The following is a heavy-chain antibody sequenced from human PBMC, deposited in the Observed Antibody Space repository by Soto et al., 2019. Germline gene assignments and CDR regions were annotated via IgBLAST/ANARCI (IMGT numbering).Heavy chain of an antibody. V-gene: IGHV1-18*01. D-gene: IGHD4-4*01. CDR2: IRPNDGHT. CDR1: GYTFTSYG. J-gene: IGHJ4*02. CDR3: AIIGSGDYSDFDY. Sequence: RASVKVSCKGLGYTFTSYGISWVRQAPGQGLEWMGWIRPNDGHTNYAQKFQDRVTMTGDTSTTTVYMDLRSLGSDDTAVYYCAIIGSGDYSDFDYWGQGTLVTVSS.